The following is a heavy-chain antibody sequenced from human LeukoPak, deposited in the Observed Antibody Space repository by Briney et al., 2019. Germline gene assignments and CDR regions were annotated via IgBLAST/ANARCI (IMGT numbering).Heavy chain of an antibody. Sequence: SETLSLTCTVSGGSFSSYYWSWIRQPAGKGLEWIGRIYTSGSTNYNPSLKSRVTMSVDTSKNQFSLKLSSVTAADTAVYYCARVSYRGGSYCFDYWGQGTLVTVSS. J-gene: IGHJ4*02. CDR3: ARVSYRGGSYCFDY. CDR2: IYTSGST. V-gene: IGHV4-4*07. D-gene: IGHD1-26*01. CDR1: GGSFSSYY.